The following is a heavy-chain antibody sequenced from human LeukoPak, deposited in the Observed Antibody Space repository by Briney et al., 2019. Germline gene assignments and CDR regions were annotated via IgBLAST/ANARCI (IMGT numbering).Heavy chain of an antibody. V-gene: IGHV4-4*08. CDR1: GGSVSSYY. Sequence: PSETLSLTCTVSGGSVSSYYWSWIRQTPEKGLEWIGRIYTSGSTNYNPSLKSRVTISVDTSKNQFSLKLSSVTAADTAVYYCARAVYDYVWGSYRAFDIWGQGTMVTVSS. CDR3: ARAVYDYVWGSYRAFDI. CDR2: IYTSGST. D-gene: IGHD3-16*02. J-gene: IGHJ3*02.